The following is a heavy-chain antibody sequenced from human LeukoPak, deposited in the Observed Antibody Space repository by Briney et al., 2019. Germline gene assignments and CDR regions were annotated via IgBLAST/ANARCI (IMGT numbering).Heavy chain of an antibody. Sequence: KPSETLSLTCTVSGDSIRTSSYRWGWIRQPPGKGLEWIGSIYYSGTTYYNPSLRSRLTISVDTSKNEFSLKLSSVTAADTALYYCARWGIVGATGEDYWGQGTLVSVSS. CDR3: ARWGIVGATGEDY. CDR1: GDSIRTSSYR. D-gene: IGHD1-26*01. CDR2: IYYSGTT. J-gene: IGHJ4*02. V-gene: IGHV4-39*07.